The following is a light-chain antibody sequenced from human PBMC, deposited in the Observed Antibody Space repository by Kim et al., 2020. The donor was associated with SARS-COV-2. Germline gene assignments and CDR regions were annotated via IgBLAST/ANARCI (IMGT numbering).Light chain of an antibody. J-gene: IGKJ2*01. V-gene: IGKV3-20*01. CDR3: RQYGSSPNT. CDR1: QSVSSSY. Sequence: EIVLTQSPGTLSLSPGERATLSCRASQSVSSSYLAWYQQKPGQAPRLLIYGASSRATGIPDRFSGSGSGTDFTLTISRLEPEDFAVYYCRQYGSSPNTFGQGTKLEI. CDR2: GAS.